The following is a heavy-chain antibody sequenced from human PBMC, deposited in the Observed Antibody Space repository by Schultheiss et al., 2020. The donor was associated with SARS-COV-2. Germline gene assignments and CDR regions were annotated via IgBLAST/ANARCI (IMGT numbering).Heavy chain of an antibody. D-gene: IGHD3-16*01. J-gene: IGHJ4*02. CDR2: IDENGNVI. V-gene: IGHV3-74*01. CDR3: ERDVGGSVDY. Sequence: GGSLRLSCAASDFTFNTYWKHWVRQVPVKGLVWVSRIDENGNVITYANSVKGRFTISRDNAKNTLYLQMNSLRAEDTAVYYCERDVGGSVDYWGQGTLVTVSS. CDR1: DFTFNTYW.